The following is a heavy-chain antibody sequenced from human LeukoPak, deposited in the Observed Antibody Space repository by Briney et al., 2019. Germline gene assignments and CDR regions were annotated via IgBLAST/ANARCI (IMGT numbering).Heavy chain of an antibody. J-gene: IGHJ3*02. V-gene: IGHV1-69*06. CDR3: ARAPDYSSGWDDAFDI. CDR1: GGTFSSYA. CDR2: IIPIFGTA. Sequence: SVKVSCKASGGTFSSYAISWVRQAPGQGLEWMGWIIPIFGTANYAQKFQGRVTITADKSTSTAYMELSSLRSEDTAVYYCARAPDYSSGWDDAFDIWGQGTMVTVSS. D-gene: IGHD6-19*01.